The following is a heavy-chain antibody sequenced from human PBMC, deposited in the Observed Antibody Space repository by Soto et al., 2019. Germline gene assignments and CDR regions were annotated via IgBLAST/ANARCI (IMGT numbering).Heavy chain of an antibody. J-gene: IGHJ6*02. CDR2: IVAARDP. Sequence: PGGSLRLSCPAYAFTFSDYDMHWVRQAAGKGLEWVGTIVAARDPYYTGSVKGRFTISRENARNSMFLQMNSVTVGDTAVYYGARAYTGRRPSRADYYDALDVWGQGTKVTVSS. CDR3: ARAYTGRRPSRADYYDALDV. V-gene: IGHV3-13*05. D-gene: IGHD4-4*01. CDR1: AFTFSDYD.